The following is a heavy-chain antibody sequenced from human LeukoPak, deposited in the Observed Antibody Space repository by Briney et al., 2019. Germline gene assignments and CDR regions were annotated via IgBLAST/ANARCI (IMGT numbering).Heavy chain of an antibody. Sequence: PSETLCLTCPVSGGSISSSSYYWGWIRQPPGKGLEWIGSINYSGSTYYNPSLKSRVTISVDTSKNQFSLKLSSVTAADTAVYYCARHSAVGGYGRRLYNWFDPWGQGTLVTVSS. V-gene: IGHV4-39*01. CDR2: INYSGST. CDR3: ARHSAVGGYGRRLYNWFDP. D-gene: IGHD3-16*01. CDR1: GGSISSSSYY. J-gene: IGHJ5*02.